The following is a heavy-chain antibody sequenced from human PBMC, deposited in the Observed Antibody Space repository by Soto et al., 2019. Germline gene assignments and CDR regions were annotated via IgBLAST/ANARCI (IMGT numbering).Heavy chain of an antibody. CDR3: AREGIAAAGTWLGI. CDR2: IIPIFGTA. D-gene: IGHD6-13*01. Sequence: SVKVSCKASGGTFSSYAISWVRQAPGQGLEWMGGIIPIFGTANYAQKFQGRVTVTADESTSTAYMELSSLRSEDTAVYYCAREGIAAAGTWLGIWGQGTMVTVSS. J-gene: IGHJ3*02. CDR1: GGTFSSYA. V-gene: IGHV1-69*13.